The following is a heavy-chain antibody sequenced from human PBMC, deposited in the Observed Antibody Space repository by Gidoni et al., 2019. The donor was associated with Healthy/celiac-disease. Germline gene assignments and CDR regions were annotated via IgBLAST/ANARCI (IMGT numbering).Heavy chain of an antibody. CDR3: AKERIPYSGSYYYFDY. V-gene: IGHV3-30*18. CDR1: GFTFSSYG. Sequence: QVQLVESGGGVVQPGRSLRLSCAASGFTFSSYGMHWVRQAPGKGLEWVAVISYDGSNKYYADSVKGRFTISRDNSKNTLYLQMNSLRAEDTAVYYCAKERIPYSGSYYYFDYWGQGTLVTVSS. D-gene: IGHD1-26*01. CDR2: ISYDGSNK. J-gene: IGHJ4*02.